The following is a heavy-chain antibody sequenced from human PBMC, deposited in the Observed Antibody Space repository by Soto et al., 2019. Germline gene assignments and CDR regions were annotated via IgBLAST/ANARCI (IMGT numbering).Heavy chain of an antibody. CDR3: AMGSGVVTDSDY. J-gene: IGHJ4*02. CDR1: GYSFTSYW. D-gene: IGHD2-21*02. CDR2: IDPSDSYT. V-gene: IGHV5-10-1*01. Sequence: PGESLKISCKGSGYSFTSYWISWVRQMPGKGLEWMGRIDPSDSYTNYSPSFQGHVTISADKSISTAYLQWSSLKASDTAMYYCAMGSGVVTDSDYWGQGTLVTVSS.